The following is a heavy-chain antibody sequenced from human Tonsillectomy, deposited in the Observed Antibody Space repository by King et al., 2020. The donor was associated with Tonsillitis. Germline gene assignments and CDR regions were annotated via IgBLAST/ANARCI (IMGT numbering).Heavy chain of an antibody. CDR1: GFTFSRYW. CDR3: ARDLPLLRYFSGYYYYGMDV. D-gene: IGHD3-9*01. J-gene: IGHJ6*02. CDR2: IKQDGSEK. V-gene: IGHV3-7*01. Sequence: VQLVESGGGLVQPGGSLRLSCAASGFTFSRYWMSWVRQAPGKGLEWVANIKQDGSEKYYVDSVKGRFTISRDNAKNSLYLQMNSLRAEDTAVYYCARDLPLLRYFSGYYYYGMDVWGQGTTVTVSS.